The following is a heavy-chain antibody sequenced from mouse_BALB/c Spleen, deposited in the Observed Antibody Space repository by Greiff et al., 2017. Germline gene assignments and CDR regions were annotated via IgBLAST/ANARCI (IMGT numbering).Heavy chain of an antibody. CDR1: GFTFSDYY. Sequence: EVKLMESGGGLVKPGGSLKLSCAASGFTFSDYYMYWVRQTPEKRLEWVATISDGGSYTYYPDSVKGRFTISRDNAKNNLYLQMSSLKSEDTAMYYCARGGGLRPQAMDYWGQGTSVTVSS. V-gene: IGHV5-4*02. D-gene: IGHD2-4*01. CDR3: ARGGGLRPQAMDY. J-gene: IGHJ4*01. CDR2: ISDGGSYT.